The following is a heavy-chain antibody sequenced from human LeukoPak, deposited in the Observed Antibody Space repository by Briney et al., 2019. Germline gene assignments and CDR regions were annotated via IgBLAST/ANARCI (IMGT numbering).Heavy chain of an antibody. D-gene: IGHD3-10*01. J-gene: IGHJ4*02. V-gene: IGHV1-46*01. CDR1: GYTFTSYY. CDR2: INPSGGST. Sequence: ASVKVSCKASGYTFTSYYTHWVRQAPGQGLEWMGIINPSGGSTSYAQKFQGRVTMTRDTSTSTVYMELSSLRSEDTAVYYCARDSNYYGSGSYFHFGYWGREPWSPSPQ. CDR3: ARDSNYYGSGSYFHFGY.